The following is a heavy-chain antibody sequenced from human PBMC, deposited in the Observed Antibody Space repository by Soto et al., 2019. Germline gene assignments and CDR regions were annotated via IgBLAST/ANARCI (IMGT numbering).Heavy chain of an antibody. CDR3: ARDRGSLDWYFDL. J-gene: IGHJ2*01. Sequence: QVQLQESGPGLVKPSQTLSLTCTVSGGSISSGGYYWSWIRQHPGKVLEWIGYIYYSGSTYYNPALKSRVTISVDTSKNQFSLKLSSVTAADTAVYYCARDRGSLDWYFDLWGRGTLVTVSS. CDR2: IYYSGST. V-gene: IGHV4-31*03. D-gene: IGHD1-26*01. CDR1: GGSISSGGYY.